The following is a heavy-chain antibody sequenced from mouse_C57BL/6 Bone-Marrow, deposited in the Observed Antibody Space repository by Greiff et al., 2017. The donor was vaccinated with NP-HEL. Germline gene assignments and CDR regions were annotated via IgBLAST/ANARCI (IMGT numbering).Heavy chain of an antibody. CDR2: INPSSGYT. CDR3: ARSLWSWFAY. Sequence: VKLQESGAELARPGASVKMSCKASGYTFTSYTMHWVKQRPGQGLEWIGYINPSSGYTKYNQKFKDTATLTADKSSSTAYMQLSSLTSEDSAVYYCARSLWSWFAYWGQGTLVTVSA. V-gene: IGHV1-4*01. D-gene: IGHD1-1*02. J-gene: IGHJ3*01. CDR1: GYTFTSYT.